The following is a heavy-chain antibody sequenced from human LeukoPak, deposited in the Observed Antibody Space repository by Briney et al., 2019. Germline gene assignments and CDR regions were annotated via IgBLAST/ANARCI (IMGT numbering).Heavy chain of an antibody. Sequence: GGSLRLSCAASGFTFSSYWMTWVRQGPGKGLEWVANIKQDGSEKQYVNAVKGRFTISRDNAKNSLYLQMNNPRAEDTAVYYCASVSRGRSDWDHWGQGTLVTVSS. J-gene: IGHJ4*02. CDR2: IKQDGSEK. V-gene: IGHV3-7*01. CDR1: GFTFSSYW. CDR3: ASVSRGRSDWDH. D-gene: IGHD2-21*02.